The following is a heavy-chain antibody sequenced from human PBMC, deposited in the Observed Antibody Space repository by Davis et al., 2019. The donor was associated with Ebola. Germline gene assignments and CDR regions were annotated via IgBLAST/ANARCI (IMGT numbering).Heavy chain of an antibody. CDR1: GYTFTSYG. D-gene: IGHD2-15*01. CDR3: ARPLGYCSGGSCYHYGMDV. V-gene: IGHV1-3*01. Sequence: AASVKVSCKASGYTFTSYGISWVRQAPGQRLEWMGWINAGNGNTKYSQKFQGRVTITRDTSASTAYMELSSLRSEDTAVYYCARPLGYCSGGSCYHYGMDVWGQGTTVTVSS. CDR2: INAGNGNT. J-gene: IGHJ6*02.